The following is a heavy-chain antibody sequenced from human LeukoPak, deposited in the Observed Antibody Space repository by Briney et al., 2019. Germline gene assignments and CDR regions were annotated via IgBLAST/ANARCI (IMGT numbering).Heavy chain of an antibody. CDR2: ISYDGSNK. Sequence: GGSLRLSCAVSGFAFSSYAMHWVRQAPGKGLEWVAVISYDGSNKYYADSVKGRFTISRDNSKNTLYLQMNSLRAEDTAVYYCARDPTYDSSGYYYARLFDYWGQGTLVTVSS. CDR3: ARDPTYDSSGYYYARLFDY. J-gene: IGHJ4*02. V-gene: IGHV3-30-3*01. D-gene: IGHD3-22*01. CDR1: GFAFSSYA.